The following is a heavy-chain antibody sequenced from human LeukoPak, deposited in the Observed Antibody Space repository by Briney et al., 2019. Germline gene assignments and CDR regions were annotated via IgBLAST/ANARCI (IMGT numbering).Heavy chain of an antibody. J-gene: IGHJ4*02. Sequence: PGGSLRLSCVASGFTFSDSWMAWVRQAPGEGLEWVANIKQGGSEEYYVGSVKGRFTISRDNAKNSLYLQMNSLRVEDTAQYYCARSAAGFDHWGQGTLVTVSS. CDR1: GFTFSDSW. CDR2: IKQGGSEE. V-gene: IGHV3-7*01. CDR3: ARSAAGFDH. D-gene: IGHD6-13*01.